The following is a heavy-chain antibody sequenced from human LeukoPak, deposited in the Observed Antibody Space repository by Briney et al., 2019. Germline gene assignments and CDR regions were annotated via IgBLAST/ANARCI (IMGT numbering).Heavy chain of an antibody. J-gene: IGHJ3*02. D-gene: IGHD1-26*01. CDR2: IRGSGGST. V-gene: IGHV3-23*01. CDR3: AREGWGELGAFDI. CDR1: GFTFSSYA. Sequence: PGGSLRLSCAASGFTFSSYAMSWVRQAPGKGLEWVSAIRGSGGSTYYADSVKGRFTISRDNSKNTLYLQMNSLRAEDTAVYYCAREGWGELGAFDIWGQGTMVTVSS.